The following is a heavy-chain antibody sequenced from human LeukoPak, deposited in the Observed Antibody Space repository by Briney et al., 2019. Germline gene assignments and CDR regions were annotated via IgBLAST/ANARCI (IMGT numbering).Heavy chain of an antibody. V-gene: IGHV4-39*01. Sequence: SDTLSLTCTVSGGSISSSSYYWGWIRQPPGKGLEWIGSIYYSGSTYYNPSLKSRVTISVDTSKNQFSLKLSSVTDADTAVYYCARKRGWFGELLSEYYFDYWGQGTLVTVSS. CDR2: IYYSGST. CDR1: GGSISSSSYY. D-gene: IGHD3-10*01. CDR3: ARKRGWFGELLSEYYFDY. J-gene: IGHJ4*02.